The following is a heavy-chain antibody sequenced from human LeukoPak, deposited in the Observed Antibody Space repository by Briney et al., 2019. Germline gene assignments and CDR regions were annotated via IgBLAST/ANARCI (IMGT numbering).Heavy chain of an antibody. Sequence: PGGSLRLSCAASGFTFSSYGMHWVRQAPGKGLEWVAVISYDGSNKYYADSVKGRFTISRDNSKNTLYLQMNSLRAEDTAVYYCARDVSSTDPGIAVAGSRIALGHWGQGTLVTVSS. V-gene: IGHV3-30*03. D-gene: IGHD6-19*01. J-gene: IGHJ4*02. CDR2: ISYDGSNK. CDR1: GFTFSSYG. CDR3: ARDVSSTDPGIAVAGSRIALGH.